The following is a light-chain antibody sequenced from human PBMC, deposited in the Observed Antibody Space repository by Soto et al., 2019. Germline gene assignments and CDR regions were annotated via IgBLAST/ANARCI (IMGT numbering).Light chain of an antibody. CDR2: AAS. CDR1: QRISNS. J-gene: IGKJ2*02. Sequence: DIQMTQSPSSLSASVGDRVTITCRASQRISNSLTWYQQKPGKAPDLLIYAASNLQSGVPARFSGSGSGTDFTLSISSLQPEDFATDYCQQSYRSPQMCTFGQGTKLEIK. CDR3: QQSYRSPQMCT. V-gene: IGKV1-39*01.